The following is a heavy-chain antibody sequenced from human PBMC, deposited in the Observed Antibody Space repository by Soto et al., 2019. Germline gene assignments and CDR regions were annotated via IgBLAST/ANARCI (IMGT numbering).Heavy chain of an antibody. CDR2: ISAYNGNT. J-gene: IGHJ5*02. V-gene: IGHV1-18*04. CDR1: GYTFTGYY. Sequence: GASLKVSCKASGYTFTGYYMHWVRQAPGQGLEWMGWISAYNGNTNYAQKLQGRVTMTTDTSTSTAYMELRSLRSDDTAVYYCAREDYDFWSGYEEANCFDPWGQGTLVTVSS. CDR3: AREDYDFWSGYEEANCFDP. D-gene: IGHD3-3*01.